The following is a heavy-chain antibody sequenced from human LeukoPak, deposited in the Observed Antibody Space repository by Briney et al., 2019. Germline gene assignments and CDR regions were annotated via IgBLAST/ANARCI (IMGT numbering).Heavy chain of an antibody. D-gene: IGHD3-9*01. CDR2: ISGSGGST. CDR1: GFTFSSYA. J-gene: IGHJ4*02. CDR3: ATTYDIFTGYPY. V-gene: IGHV3-23*01. Sequence: GGSLRLSCAASGFTFSSYAMSWVRQAPGKGLEWVSGISGSGGSTYYADSVKGRLTISRYNAKNTLYLQMNSLRAEDTAVYYCATTYDIFTGYPYWGQGALVTVSS.